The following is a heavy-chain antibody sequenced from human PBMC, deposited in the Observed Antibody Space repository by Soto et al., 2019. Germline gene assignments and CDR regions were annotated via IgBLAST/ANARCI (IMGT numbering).Heavy chain of an antibody. CDR2: IYYSGST. V-gene: IGHV4-59*08. Sequence: QVQLQESGPGLVKPSETLSLTCTVSGGSISSYYWSWIRQPPGKGLEWIGYIYYSGSTNYNPSLRSRVTVPVDTSKNQFSPKLSSVTAADAAGYYGARHEGGVDAFDIWGQGTMVTVSS. CDR3: ARHEGGVDAFDI. CDR1: GGSISSYY. J-gene: IGHJ3*02. D-gene: IGHD3-16*01.